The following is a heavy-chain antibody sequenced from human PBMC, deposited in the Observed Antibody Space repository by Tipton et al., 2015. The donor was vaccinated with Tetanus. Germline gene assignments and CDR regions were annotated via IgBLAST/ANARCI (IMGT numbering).Heavy chain of an antibody. V-gene: IGHV1-8*01. J-gene: IGHJ4*02. D-gene: IGHD6-13*01. CDR3: ARGNRGSSWYL. Sequence: QVQLVQSGPEVKKPGASVKVSCKAYEYAFSSYDLNWVRQATGQGLEWLGYMDPNTGHAVYAQKFRGRVTMTSDISITTAYMELRNLGSDDTALYYCARGNRGSSWYLWGQGTLVAVSS. CDR1: EYAFSSYD. CDR2: MDPNTGHA.